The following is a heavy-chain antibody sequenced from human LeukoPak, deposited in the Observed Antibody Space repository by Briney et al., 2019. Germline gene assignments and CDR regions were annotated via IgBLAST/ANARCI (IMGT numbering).Heavy chain of an antibody. CDR3: ARVPGSGWYYFDY. Sequence: ASVKVSCKASGYSFTSNYIHWVRQAPGQGLEWMGMIYPRDGSTSYAQKFQGRVTVTRDTSTSTVHMELSGLRSEDTAVYYCARVPGSGWYYFDYWGQGTLVTVSS. D-gene: IGHD6-19*01. CDR1: GYSFTSNY. V-gene: IGHV1-46*01. CDR2: IYPRDGST. J-gene: IGHJ4*02.